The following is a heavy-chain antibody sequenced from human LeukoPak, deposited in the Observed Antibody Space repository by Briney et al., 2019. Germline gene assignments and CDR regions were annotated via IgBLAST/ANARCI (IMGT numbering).Heavy chain of an antibody. CDR3: ARDGGSGYYLGGYYYYMDV. CDR1: GFTFSSYS. D-gene: IGHD3-22*01. CDR2: ISSSSSTI. Sequence: PGGSLRLSCAASGFTFSSYSMNWVRQAPGKGLEWVSYISSSSSTIYYADSVKGRFTISRDNAKNSLHLQMNSLRAEDTAVYYCARDGGSGYYLGGYYYYMDVWGKGTTVTVSS. V-gene: IGHV3-48*01. J-gene: IGHJ6*03.